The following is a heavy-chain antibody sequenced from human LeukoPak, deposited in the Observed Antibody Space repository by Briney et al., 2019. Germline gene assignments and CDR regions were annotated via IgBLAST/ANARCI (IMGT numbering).Heavy chain of an antibody. D-gene: IGHD5-18*01. V-gene: IGHV4-39*01. J-gene: IGHJ6*03. CDR1: GGSISSSNYY. Sequence: PSETLSLTCIVSGGSISSSNYYWDWIRQPPGQGLERIGSMSHSERTYYNPSLKSRLTIFVDTSKNQFSLELRSVTAAVTAVYYCARRSGGYTYGDGYYYYMDVWGKGTTVTISS. CDR3: ARRSGGYTYGDGYYYYMDV. CDR2: MSHSERT.